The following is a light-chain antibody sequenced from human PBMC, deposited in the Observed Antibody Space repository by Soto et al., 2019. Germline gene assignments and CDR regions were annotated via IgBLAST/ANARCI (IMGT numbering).Light chain of an antibody. J-gene: IGKJ5*01. CDR3: QQYGSSPIT. CDR1: QSVSTY. CDR2: GAS. V-gene: IGKV3-20*01. Sequence: ETVLTPSPATLSLSPGESATLSCRASQSVSTYLAWYQQKPGQAPRLLIYGASSRATGIPDRFSGSGSGTDFTLTISRLEPEDFAVYYCQQYGSSPITFGQGTRLEIK.